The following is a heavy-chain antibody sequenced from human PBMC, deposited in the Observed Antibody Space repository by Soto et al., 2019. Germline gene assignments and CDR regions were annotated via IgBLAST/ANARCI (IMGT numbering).Heavy chain of an antibody. Sequence: GESLKISCQASGYSFTSYWISWVRQMPGKGLEWMGRIDPTDPYPNYSPSFQGLVTLSADKSISTAYLQWSSLKAPDTAMYYCTRRSSSSLYYGMDVWGQGTTVTVSS. J-gene: IGHJ6*02. V-gene: IGHV5-10-1*01. CDR1: GYSFTSYW. D-gene: IGHD2-2*01. CDR3: TRRSSSSLYYGMDV. CDR2: IDPTDPYP.